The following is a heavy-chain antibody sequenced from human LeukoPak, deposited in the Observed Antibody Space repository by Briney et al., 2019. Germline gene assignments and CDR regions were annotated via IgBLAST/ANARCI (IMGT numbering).Heavy chain of an antibody. J-gene: IGHJ4*02. CDR1: GGYIGSYY. D-gene: IGHD3-22*01. CDR2: IYTSGST. Sequence: PSETLSLTCTVSGGYIGSYYWSWIRQPAGKGLEWIGRIYTSGSTNYNPSLKSRVTISVKTSKNQFSLKLSSVTAADTAVYYCARVTGYMIEDYFDYWGQGTLVTVSS. CDR3: ARVTGYMIEDYFDY. V-gene: IGHV4-4*07.